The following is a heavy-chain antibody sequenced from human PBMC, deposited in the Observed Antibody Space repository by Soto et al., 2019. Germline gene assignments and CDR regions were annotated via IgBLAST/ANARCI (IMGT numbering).Heavy chain of an antibody. D-gene: IGHD1-26*01. Sequence: EVHLLESGGALVQPGGSLRLSCAASGFTFSSCAMGWVRQAPGKGLEWVSDIIDSGASTYYADAVKGRFTISRDNSKSTLFLQMNSLRAEDTAVYYCGKGRSYYDYYGVDVWGQGTTVTVSS. V-gene: IGHV3-23*01. CDR2: IIDSGAST. J-gene: IGHJ6*02. CDR3: GKGRSYYDYYGVDV. CDR1: GFTFSSCA.